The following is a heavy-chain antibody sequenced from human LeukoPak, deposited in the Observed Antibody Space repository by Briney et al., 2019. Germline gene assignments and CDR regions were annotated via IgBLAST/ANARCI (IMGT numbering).Heavy chain of an antibody. CDR2: INHSGGT. D-gene: IGHD6-13*01. J-gene: IGHJ4*02. CDR1: GGSFSGYY. Sequence: SETLSLTCAVYGGSFSGYYWSWIRQPPGKGLEWIGEINHSGGTNYNPSLKSRVTISVDTSKNQFSLKLSSVTAADTAVYYCARVGRAAAGPSARYSAFRYWGQGTLVTVSS. CDR3: ARVGRAAAGPSARYSAFRY. V-gene: IGHV4-34*01.